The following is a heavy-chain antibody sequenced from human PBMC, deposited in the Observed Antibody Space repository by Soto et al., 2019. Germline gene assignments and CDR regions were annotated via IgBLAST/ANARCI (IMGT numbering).Heavy chain of an antibody. J-gene: IGHJ5*02. CDR1: GGSISSGDYS. CDR2: IYHSGST. Sequence: QLQLQESGSGLVKPSQTLSLTCAVSGGSISSGDYSWSWIRQPPGKGLEWIGYIYHSGSTYYNPSLKSRGTISVDRSKNQFSLKLSSVTAADTAVYYCARAPYSNYGWFDPWGQGTLVTVSS. CDR3: ARAPYSNYGWFDP. D-gene: IGHD4-4*01. V-gene: IGHV4-30-2*01.